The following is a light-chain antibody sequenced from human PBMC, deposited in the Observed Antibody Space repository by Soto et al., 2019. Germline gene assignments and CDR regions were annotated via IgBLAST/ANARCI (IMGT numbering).Light chain of an antibody. CDR1: QSISSY. CDR3: QHYNSYSEA. J-gene: IGKJ1*01. CDR2: KAS. Sequence: DIQMTQSPSTLSGSVGDRVIITCRASQSISSYLNWYQQKPGKAPKLLIYKASTLKSGVPSRFSGSGSGTEFTLTISSLQPDDFATYYCQHYNSYSEAFGQGTKVDI. V-gene: IGKV1-5*03.